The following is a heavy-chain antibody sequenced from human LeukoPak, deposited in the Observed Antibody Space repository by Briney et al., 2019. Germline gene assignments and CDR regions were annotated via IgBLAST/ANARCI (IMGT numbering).Heavy chain of an antibody. V-gene: IGHV1-18*01. CDR2: ISAYNGNT. Sequence: GASMKVSCKASGYTFTSYGISWVRQAPGQGLEWMGWISAYNGNTNYAQKLQGRVTMTTDTSTSTAYMELRSLRSDDTAVYYCARRYYDSSGYDAFDIWGQGTMVTVSS. J-gene: IGHJ3*02. CDR3: ARRYYDSSGYDAFDI. D-gene: IGHD3-22*01. CDR1: GYTFTSYG.